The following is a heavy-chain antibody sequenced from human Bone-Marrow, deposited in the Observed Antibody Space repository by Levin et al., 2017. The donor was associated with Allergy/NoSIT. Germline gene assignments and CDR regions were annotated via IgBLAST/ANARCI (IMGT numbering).Heavy chain of an antibody. Sequence: EASVKVSCKTSDYTFTNFGLSWVRQAPGQGLELMGWINPYNGNTKYAQAFQGRLTMTTDTSTTTIYMELRSLTSGDTAIYFCARDHDNTNSALLFWGQGTLVSVSS. CDR1: DYTFTNFG. CDR2: INPYNGNT. CDR3: ARDHDNTNSALLF. J-gene: IGHJ4*02. V-gene: IGHV1-18*01. D-gene: IGHD2-15*01.